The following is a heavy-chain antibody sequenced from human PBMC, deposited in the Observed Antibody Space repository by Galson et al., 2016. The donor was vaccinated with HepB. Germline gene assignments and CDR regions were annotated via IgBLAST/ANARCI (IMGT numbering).Heavy chain of an antibody. Sequence: SETLSLTCTVSGDSISIYYWTWIRQPPGKGLEWIAYIYSTTGTNYSPSLKSRVTISVDTSKNQFSLKLSSVTAADTAVYYCAAFSGWYSGIEYWGQGTLVTVSS. J-gene: IGHJ4*02. CDR2: IYSTTGT. V-gene: IGHV4-59*01. D-gene: IGHD6-19*01. CDR3: AAFSGWYSGIEY. CDR1: GDSISIYY.